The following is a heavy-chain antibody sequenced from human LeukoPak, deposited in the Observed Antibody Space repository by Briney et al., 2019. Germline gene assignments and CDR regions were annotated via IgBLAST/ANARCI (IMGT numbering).Heavy chain of an antibody. J-gene: IGHJ4*02. V-gene: IGHV3-53*01. CDR1: GFNVSSNY. D-gene: IGHD6-13*01. CDR3: ARFIAAPYYFDY. Sequence: GGSLRLSCAASGFNVSSNYMSWVRQPPGKGLEWVSFIYTGDRTNYADSVKGRFTVSRDNAKNSLYLQMNSLRAEDTAVYYCARFIAAPYYFDYWGRGTLVTVSS. CDR2: IYTGDRT.